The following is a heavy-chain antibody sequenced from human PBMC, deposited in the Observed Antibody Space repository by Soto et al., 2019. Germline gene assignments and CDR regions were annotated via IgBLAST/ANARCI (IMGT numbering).Heavy chain of an antibody. CDR3: ARDKGWEPTDY. D-gene: IGHD1-26*01. Sequence: QVQLVQSGAEVKKPGASVKVSCKASGYTFTSYGISWVRQAPGQGLEWMGWISAYNGNTNYAQKLQGRVTMTTDTATRTDYMELRSMRYDDTAVYYCARDKGWEPTDYWGQGTLVTVSS. CDR1: GYTFTSYG. J-gene: IGHJ4*02. CDR2: ISAYNGNT. V-gene: IGHV1-18*01.